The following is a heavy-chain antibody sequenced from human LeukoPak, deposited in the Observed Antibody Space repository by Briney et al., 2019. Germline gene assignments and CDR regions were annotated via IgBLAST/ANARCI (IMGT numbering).Heavy chain of an antibody. D-gene: IGHD2-2*02. Sequence: SETLSLTCAVYGGSFSGYYWSWIRQPPGKGLEWNGEINHSGSTNYNPSLKSRVTISVDTSKNQFSLKLSSVTAADTAVYYCARGGDIVVVPAAIPHFDYWGQGTLVTVSS. V-gene: IGHV4-34*01. CDR1: GGSFSGYY. J-gene: IGHJ4*02. CDR2: INHSGST. CDR3: ARGGDIVVVPAAIPHFDY.